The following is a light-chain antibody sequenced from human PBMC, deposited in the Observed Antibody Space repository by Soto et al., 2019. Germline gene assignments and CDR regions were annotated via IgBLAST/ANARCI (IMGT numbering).Light chain of an antibody. CDR2: GAS. Sequence: EIVLTQSPGTLSLSPGERATLSCRASQSAFSNYLAWYQQKPGQAPRLLIYGASSRATGIPDRFSGSGSGTDFILTISRLEPEDFAVYYCQQYGISPGTFGQGTKVEIK. J-gene: IGKJ1*01. CDR3: QQYGISPGT. V-gene: IGKV3-20*01. CDR1: QSAFSNY.